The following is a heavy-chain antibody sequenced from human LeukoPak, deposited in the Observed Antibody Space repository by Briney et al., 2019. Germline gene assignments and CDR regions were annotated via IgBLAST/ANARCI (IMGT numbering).Heavy chain of an antibody. J-gene: IGHJ6*03. CDR3: ARLGPIVVVPAALPYYYYYMDV. CDR1: GFTFSSYW. CDR2: IKQDGSEK. V-gene: IGHV3-7*01. Sequence: GGSLRLSCAASGFTFSSYWMSWVRQAPGKGLEWVANIKQDGSEKYYVDSVKGRFTISRDNAKNSLYLQMNSLRAEDTAVYYCARLGPIVVVPAALPYYYYYMDVWGKGTTVTVSS. D-gene: IGHD2-2*01.